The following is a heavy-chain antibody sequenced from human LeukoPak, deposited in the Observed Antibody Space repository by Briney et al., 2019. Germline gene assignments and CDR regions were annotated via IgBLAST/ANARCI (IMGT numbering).Heavy chain of an antibody. CDR1: GDSVSSNTAA. Sequence: PSQTLSLTCAICGDSVSSNTAAWNWIRQSPSRGLEWLGRTYYRSKWYNDYAVSVKSRITINPDTSKNQFSLQLNSVTPEDTAVYYCARDEWLVRGGGFDYWGQGTLVTVSS. CDR2: TYYRSKWYN. CDR3: ARDEWLVRGGGFDY. V-gene: IGHV6-1*01. J-gene: IGHJ4*02. D-gene: IGHD6-19*01.